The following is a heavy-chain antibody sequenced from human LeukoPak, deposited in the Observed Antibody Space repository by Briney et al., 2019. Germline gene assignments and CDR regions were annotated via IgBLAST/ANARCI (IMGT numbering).Heavy chain of an antibody. V-gene: IGHV1-2*02. CDR2: INPNSGGT. J-gene: IGHJ4*02. Sequence: ASVKVSCKASGYTFTGYYMHWVRQAPGQGLEWMGWINPNSGGTNYAQKFQGRVTMTRDTSISTAYMELSRLRSDDTAVYYCARAAYCGGGCYTLHLYYFDYWGQGTLVTVSS. D-gene: IGHD2-21*02. CDR3: ARAAYCGGGCYTLHLYYFDY. CDR1: GYTFTGYY.